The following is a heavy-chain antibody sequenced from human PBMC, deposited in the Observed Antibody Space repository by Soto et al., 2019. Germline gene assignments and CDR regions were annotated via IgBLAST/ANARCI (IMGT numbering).Heavy chain of an antibody. D-gene: IGHD2-2*01. CDR1: GFTFTSSA. Sequence: QMQLVQSGPEVKKPGTSVKVSCKTSGFTFTSSAMQWVRQARGQRLEWIGWIVVGSGHTNYAQKFQERVTITRDMSTSTAFMEPSSLRSEDTAMYYCAAASSTSGGYYGMDVWGQGTTVTVSS. V-gene: IGHV1-58*02. J-gene: IGHJ6*02. CDR3: AAASSTSGGYYGMDV. CDR2: IVVGSGHT.